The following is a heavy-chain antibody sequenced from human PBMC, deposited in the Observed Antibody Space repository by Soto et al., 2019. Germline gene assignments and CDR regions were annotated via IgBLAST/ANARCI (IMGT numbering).Heavy chain of an antibody. D-gene: IGHD2-21*02. CDR1: GYRFTGYG. CDR3: VYYCAKSNYGGDDYFHYGLDV. J-gene: IGHJ6*02. CDR2: INPKSGAT. Sequence: ASVKVSCKASGYRFTGYGLHWVRQAPGQGLQWMGWINPKSGATDYAQKFQGRVTMTREMSTNTAYLELSGLRSDDTADDTAVYYCAKSNYGGDDYFHYGLDVSGQVTKVTFSS. V-gene: IGHV1-2*02.